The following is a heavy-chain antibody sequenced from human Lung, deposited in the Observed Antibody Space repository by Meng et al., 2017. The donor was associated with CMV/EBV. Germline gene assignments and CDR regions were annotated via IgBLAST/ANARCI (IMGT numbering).Heavy chain of an antibody. CDR3: AGAAAAGTNWFDP. D-gene: IGHD6-13*01. Sequence: ASVKVSCKASGYTFTSYGISWVRQAPGQGLEWMGWISAYNGNTNYAQKLQGRVTMTTDTSTSTAYMELRSLRSDDTAVYYRAGAAAAGTNWFDPWGQGTLVTVSS. J-gene: IGHJ5*02. V-gene: IGHV1-18*01. CDR2: ISAYNGNT. CDR1: GYTFTSYG.